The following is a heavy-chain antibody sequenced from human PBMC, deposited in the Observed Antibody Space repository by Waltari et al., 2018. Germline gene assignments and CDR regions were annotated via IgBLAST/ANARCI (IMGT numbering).Heavy chain of an antibody. CDR1: GYTFTSYA. CDR3: SRRRFRNDC. CDR2: INAGNGNT. J-gene: IGHJ4*02. D-gene: IGHD3-3*01. V-gene: IGHV1-3*01. Sequence: QVQLVQSGAEVKKPGASVKLSCKASGYTFTSYAMHWVRQAPGQRLEWMGWINAGNGNTKYSQKFQGRVTITRDTSASTAYMDLSSLRSEDSAVYYFSRRRFRNDCCGQGTLVTVSS.